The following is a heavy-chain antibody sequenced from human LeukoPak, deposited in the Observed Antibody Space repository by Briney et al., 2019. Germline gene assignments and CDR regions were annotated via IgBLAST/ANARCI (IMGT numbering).Heavy chain of an antibody. CDR1: GFTFTNYA. CDR2: INHSGST. V-gene: IGHV4-34*01. Sequence: PGGSLRLSCVASGFTFTNYAMSWIRQPPGKGPEWIGEINHSGSTNYNPSLKSRVTISVDTSKNQFSLKLSSVTAADTAVYYCARGKDEPNYYYYYMDVWGKGTTVTVSS. CDR3: ARGKDEPNYYYYYMDV. D-gene: IGHD1-14*01. J-gene: IGHJ6*03.